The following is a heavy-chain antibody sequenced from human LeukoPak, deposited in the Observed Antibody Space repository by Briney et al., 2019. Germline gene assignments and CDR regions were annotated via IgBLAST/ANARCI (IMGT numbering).Heavy chain of an antibody. Sequence: GGALRLSCAASGFTFSSYWMSWVRQAPGKGLERVANIKQDGSEKYYVDSVKGRFTISRDNAKNSLYLQMNSLRAEDTAVYYCARDNPPHYYYGMDVWGQGTTVTVSS. CDR2: IKQDGSEK. CDR1: GFTFSSYW. CDR3: ARDNPPHYYYGMDV. V-gene: IGHV3-7*04. D-gene: IGHD1-14*01. J-gene: IGHJ6*02.